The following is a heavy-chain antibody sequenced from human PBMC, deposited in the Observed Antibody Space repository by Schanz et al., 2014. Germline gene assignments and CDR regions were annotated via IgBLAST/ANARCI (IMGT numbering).Heavy chain of an antibody. V-gene: IGHV3-48*04. CDR3: ARPPHDSSGYYPFDY. CDR2: IGNGGVTI. Sequence: EVQLVESGGGLVQPGGSLRLSCVASGFTFSNYWMTWVRQAPGRGLEWVSYIGNGGVTIYYADSVKGRFTISRDNSKNSLYLQMNSLRAEDTAVYYCARPPHDSSGYYPFDYWGQGTLVTVSS. D-gene: IGHD3-22*01. J-gene: IGHJ4*02. CDR1: GFTFSNYW.